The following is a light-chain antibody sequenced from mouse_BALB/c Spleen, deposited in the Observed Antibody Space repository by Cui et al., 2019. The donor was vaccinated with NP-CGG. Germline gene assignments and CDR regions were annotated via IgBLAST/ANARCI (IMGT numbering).Light chain of an antibody. Sequence: QAAMTQESALTTSPGETVTLTCRSSTGAVTTSNYANWVQEKPDHLFTGLIGGTNNRAPGVPARFSGSLIGDKAALTITGAQPEDEAIYFCALWYSNHWVFGGGTKLTVL. CDR2: GTN. J-gene: IGLJ1*01. CDR1: TGAVTTSNY. CDR3: ALWYSNHWV. V-gene: IGLV1*01.